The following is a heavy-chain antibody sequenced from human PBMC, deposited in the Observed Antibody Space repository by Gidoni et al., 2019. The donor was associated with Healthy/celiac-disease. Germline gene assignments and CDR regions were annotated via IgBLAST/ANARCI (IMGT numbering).Heavy chain of an antibody. CDR1: GFTFSSYS. D-gene: IGHD6-13*01. CDR3: ARDTAAGDYYYYGMDV. Sequence: EVQLVESGGGLVQPGGSLRLSCAASGFTFSSYSMNWVRQAPGKGLEWVSYISSSSSTIHYADSVKGRFTISRDNAKNSLYLQMNSLRAEDTAVYYCARDTAAGDYYYYGMDVWGQGTTVTVSS. CDR2: ISSSSSTI. J-gene: IGHJ6*02. V-gene: IGHV3-48*01.